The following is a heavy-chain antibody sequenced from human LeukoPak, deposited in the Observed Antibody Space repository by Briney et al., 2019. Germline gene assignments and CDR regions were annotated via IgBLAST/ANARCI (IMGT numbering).Heavy chain of an antibody. D-gene: IGHD1-26*01. CDR1: GGSISSSSYY. J-gene: IGHJ5*02. CDR2: IYYSGST. V-gene: IGHV4-39*01. Sequence: KPSETLSLTCTVSGGSISSSSYYWGWIRQPPGMGLEWIGSIYYSGSTYYNLSLKSRVTISVDTSKNQFSLKLSSVTAADTAVYYCARHREWELLTFDPWGQGTLVTVSS. CDR3: ARHREWELLTFDP.